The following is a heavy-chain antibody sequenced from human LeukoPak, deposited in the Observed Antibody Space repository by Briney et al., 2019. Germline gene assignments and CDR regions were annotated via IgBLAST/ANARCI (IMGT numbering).Heavy chain of an antibody. J-gene: IGHJ4*02. CDR1: AGSISSGDYY. CDR2: IYYSGST. CDR3: ARIVVVTATDYFDY. Sequence: SQTLSLTCTVSAGSISSGDYYWSWIRQPPGKGLEWIGYIYYSGSTYYNPSLKSRVTISVDTSKNQFSLELSSMTAADTAVYYCARIVVVTATDYFDYWGQGTLVTVSS. V-gene: IGHV4-30-4*01. D-gene: IGHD2-21*02.